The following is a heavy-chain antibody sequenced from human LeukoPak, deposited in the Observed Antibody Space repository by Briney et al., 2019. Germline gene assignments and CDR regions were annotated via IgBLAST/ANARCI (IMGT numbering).Heavy chain of an antibody. CDR3: ARLTRYCSSTSCYLGVGYYYGMDV. D-gene: IGHD2-2*01. CDR1: GYTFTSYD. CDR2: MNPNSGNT. V-gene: IGHV1-8*01. J-gene: IGHJ6*02. Sequence: ASVKVSCKASGYTFTSYDINWVRQATGQGLEWMGWMNPNSGNTGYAQKFQGRVTMTRNTSISTAYMELSSLRSEDTAVYYCARLTRYCSSTSCYLGVGYYYGMDVWGQGTTVTVSS.